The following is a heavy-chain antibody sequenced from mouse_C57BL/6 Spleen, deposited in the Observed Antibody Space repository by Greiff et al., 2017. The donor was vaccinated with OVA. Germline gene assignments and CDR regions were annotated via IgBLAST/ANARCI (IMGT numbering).Heavy chain of an antibody. D-gene: IGHD1-1*01. CDR1: GYTFTDYE. Sequence: SGAELVRPGASVTLSCKASGYTFTDYEMHWVKQTPVHGLEWIGAIDPETGGTAYNQKFKGKAILTADKSSSTAYMELRSLPSEDSAVYYCTRDYGSSLYWYFDVWGTGTTVTVSS. V-gene: IGHV1-15*01. J-gene: IGHJ1*03. CDR3: TRDYGSSLYWYFDV. CDR2: IDPETGGT.